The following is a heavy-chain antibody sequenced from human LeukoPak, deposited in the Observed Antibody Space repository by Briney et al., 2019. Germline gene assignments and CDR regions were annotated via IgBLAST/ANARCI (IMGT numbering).Heavy chain of an antibody. J-gene: IGHJ4*02. CDR2: ISWNSGSI. D-gene: IGHD5-18*01. Sequence: PGGSLRLSCAASGFTFSSYAMSWVRQAPGKGLEWVSGISWNSGSIGYADSVKGRFTISRDNAKNSLYLQMNSLRAEDTAFYYCAKALQLWYHFDYWGQGTLVTVSS. CDR1: GFTFSSYA. CDR3: AKALQLWYHFDY. V-gene: IGHV3-9*01.